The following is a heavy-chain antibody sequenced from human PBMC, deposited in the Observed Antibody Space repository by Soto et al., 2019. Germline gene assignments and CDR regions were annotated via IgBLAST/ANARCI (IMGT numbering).Heavy chain of an antibody. V-gene: IGHV5-10-1*01. CDR1: GYSFTSYW. Sequence: GESLKISCNGSGYSFTSYWISWVRQMPGEGLEWMGRIDPSDSYTNYSPSFQGHVTISADKSISTAYLQWSSLKASDTAMYYCARQPRLYSSSSDDYWGQGTLVTVSS. CDR3: ARQPRLYSSSSDDY. CDR2: IDPSDSYT. J-gene: IGHJ4*02. D-gene: IGHD6-13*01.